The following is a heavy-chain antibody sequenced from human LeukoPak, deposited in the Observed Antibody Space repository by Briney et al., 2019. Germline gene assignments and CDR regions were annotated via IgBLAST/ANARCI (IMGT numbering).Heavy chain of an antibody. Sequence: ASVKLSCNASGYSFTAYYINWVRQAPGKGLEWVGWINSNTGGTKYAQKFQDRVTVTRDKSISTVHMELSSLRSDDTAVYFCARDVLGYNSSSSDWGQGTLVSVSS. CDR3: ARDVLGYNSSSSD. CDR2: INSNTGGT. J-gene: IGHJ4*02. CDR1: GYSFTAYY. V-gene: IGHV1-2*02. D-gene: IGHD5-24*01.